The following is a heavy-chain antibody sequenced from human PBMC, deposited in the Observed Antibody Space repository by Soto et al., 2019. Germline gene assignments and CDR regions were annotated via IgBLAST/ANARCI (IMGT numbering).Heavy chain of an antibody. CDR2: IYYSGST. Sequence: QVQLQESGPGLVKPSETLSLTCTVSGGSISSYYWSWIRQPPGKGLEWIGYIYYSGSTNYNPSLKSRVTISVDTSKNQFSLKLSSVTAAYTAVYYCARDPGDYEPYWYFDLWGRGTLVTVSS. CDR1: GGSISSYY. CDR3: ARDPGDYEPYWYFDL. D-gene: IGHD4-17*01. J-gene: IGHJ2*01. V-gene: IGHV4-59*01.